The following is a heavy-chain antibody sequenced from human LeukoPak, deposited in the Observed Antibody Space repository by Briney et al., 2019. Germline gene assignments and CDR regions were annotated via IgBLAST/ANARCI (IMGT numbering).Heavy chain of an antibody. CDR1: GFTFGDYA. Sequence: GGSLRLSCTASGFTFGDYAMSWFRQAPGKGLEWVGFIRSKAYGGTTEYAASVKGRFTISRDDSKSIAYLQMNSLKTEDTAVYYCTSSDSSGLPGDYWGQGTLVTVSS. D-gene: IGHD3-22*01. V-gene: IGHV3-49*03. CDR2: IRSKAYGGTT. CDR3: TSSDSSGLPGDY. J-gene: IGHJ4*02.